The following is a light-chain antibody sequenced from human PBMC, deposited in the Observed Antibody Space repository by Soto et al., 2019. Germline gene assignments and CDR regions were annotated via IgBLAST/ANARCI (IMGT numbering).Light chain of an antibody. V-gene: IGLV2-8*01. J-gene: IGLJ2*01. CDR1: SSDVGEENY. CDR3: SSFAGSPVV. CDR2: EVS. Sequence: QSALTQPPSASGSRGQSVTITCSGTSSDVGEENYVSWYQQHPGKVPKLILYEVSKRPSGVPDRFSGSRSGNTASLTVSGLQAEDEADYYFSSFAGSPVVFGGGTKLTVL.